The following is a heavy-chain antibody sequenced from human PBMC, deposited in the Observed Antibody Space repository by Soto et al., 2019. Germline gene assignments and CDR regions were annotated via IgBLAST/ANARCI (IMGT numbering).Heavy chain of an antibody. J-gene: IGHJ4*02. CDR2: IGGSGGGT. V-gene: IGHV3-23*01. Sequence: GGSLRLSCAASGFSFSIYAMSWVRQAPGKGLEWVSTIGGSGGGTSHADFVRGRFTIPTDNSRNTLYLQMNSLRAEDPAVYYCAKDAPGSGWLSDYWGQGTLVTVSS. CDR1: GFSFSIYA. CDR3: AKDAPGSGWLSDY. D-gene: IGHD3-22*01.